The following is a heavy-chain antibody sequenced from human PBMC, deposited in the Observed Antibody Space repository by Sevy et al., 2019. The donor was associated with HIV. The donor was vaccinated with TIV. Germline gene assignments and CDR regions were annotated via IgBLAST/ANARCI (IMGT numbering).Heavy chain of an antibody. V-gene: IGHV1-69*13. D-gene: IGHD2-15*01. CDR3: ARDRLSRDKELLADGMVV. CDR2: IIPIFGTA. CDR1: GGTFSSYA. Sequence: ASVKVSCKASGGTFSSYAISWVRQAPGQGLEWMGGIIPIFGTANYAQKFQDRVTITADESTSTAYMELSSLRSEDTAVYYCARDRLSRDKELLADGMVVWGQGTTVTDSS. J-gene: IGHJ6*02.